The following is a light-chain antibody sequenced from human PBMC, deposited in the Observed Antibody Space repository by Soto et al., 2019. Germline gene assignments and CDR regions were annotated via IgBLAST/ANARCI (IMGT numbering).Light chain of an antibody. CDR1: QSVSSH. Sequence: ETVLTQSPATLSLSPGERAALSCRASQSVSSHLAWYQQKPGQAPMLLIYDASNRATGIPARFSGSGSGTDFTLIISSLEPEDLAVYYCQQRSNWPLTFGGGTKVEIK. CDR2: DAS. V-gene: IGKV3-11*01. J-gene: IGKJ4*01. CDR3: QQRSNWPLT.